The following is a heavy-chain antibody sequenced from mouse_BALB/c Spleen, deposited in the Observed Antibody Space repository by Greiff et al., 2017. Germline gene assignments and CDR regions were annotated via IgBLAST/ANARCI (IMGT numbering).Heavy chain of an antibody. CDR3: ARDHYYGYGAMDY. V-gene: IGHV5-17*02. CDR2: ISSGSSTI. Sequence: EVNLVESGGGLVQPGGSRKLSCAASGFTFSSFGMHWVRQAPEKGLEWVAYISSGSSTIYYADTVKGRFTISRDNPKNTLFLQMTSLRSEDTAMYYCARDHYYGYGAMDYWGQGTSVTVSS. D-gene: IGHD1-2*01. CDR1: GFTFSSFG. J-gene: IGHJ4*01.